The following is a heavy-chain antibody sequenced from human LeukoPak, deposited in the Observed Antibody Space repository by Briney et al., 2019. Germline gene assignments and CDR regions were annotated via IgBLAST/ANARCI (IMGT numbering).Heavy chain of an antibody. Sequence: TPGGSLRLSCAASGFTFSSYSMNWVRQAPGKGLEWVSSISSSSSYIYYADSVKGRFTISRDNAKNSLYLQMNSLRAEDTAVYYCVRDRDYGDYDPYYFDYWGQGTLVTVSS. D-gene: IGHD4-17*01. CDR3: VRDRDYGDYDPYYFDY. CDR1: GFTFSSYS. V-gene: IGHV3-21*01. J-gene: IGHJ4*02. CDR2: ISSSSSYI.